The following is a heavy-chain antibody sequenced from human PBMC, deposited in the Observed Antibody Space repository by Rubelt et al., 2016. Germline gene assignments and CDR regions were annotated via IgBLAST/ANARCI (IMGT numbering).Heavy chain of an antibody. CDR1: GGSISSGGYS. CDR3: ARGDSSSWYWVYFDY. V-gene: IGHV4-30-2*01. CDR2: IYHSGST. Sequence: QLQLQESGSGLVKPSQTLSLTCAVSGGSISSGGYSWSWIRQPPGKGLEWIGYIYHSGSTYYNPSLKSRVTISVDRSKNQCSLKLSSVNAADTAVYYCARGDSSSWYWVYFDYWGQGTLVTVSS. J-gene: IGHJ4*02. D-gene: IGHD6-13*01.